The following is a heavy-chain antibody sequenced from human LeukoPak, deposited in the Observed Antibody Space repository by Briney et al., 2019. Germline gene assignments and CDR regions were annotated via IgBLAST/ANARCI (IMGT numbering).Heavy chain of an antibody. J-gene: IGHJ4*02. CDR3: ARGGQWELPNY. Sequence: PGGSLRLSCAASGFIFSSYSMNWVRQAPGKGLEWVSSISSASGHIYYADSVKGRFTISRDNAQNSLYLQVNSLRAEDTAVYYCARGGQWELPNYWGQGTLVTVSS. CDR2: ISSASGHI. CDR1: GFIFSSYS. D-gene: IGHD1-26*01. V-gene: IGHV3-21*01.